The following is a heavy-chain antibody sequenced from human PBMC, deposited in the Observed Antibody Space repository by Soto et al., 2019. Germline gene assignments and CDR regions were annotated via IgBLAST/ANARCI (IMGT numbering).Heavy chain of an antibody. CDR3: AIQKRSGYYLDY. CDR1: GYSFTTYW. Sequence: GESLKISCKGSGYSFTTYWIGWVRQMPGQGLEWMGTIYPGDSDIRYSPSFQGQVTISADKSISTAYLQWSSLKASDTAMYYCAIQKRSGYYLDYWGQGTLVTVSS. V-gene: IGHV5-51*01. D-gene: IGHD3-22*01. CDR2: IYPGDSDI. J-gene: IGHJ4*02.